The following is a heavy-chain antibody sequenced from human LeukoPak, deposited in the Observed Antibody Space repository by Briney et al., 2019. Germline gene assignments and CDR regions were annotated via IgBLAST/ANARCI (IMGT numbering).Heavy chain of an antibody. CDR1: GFTFDDYA. Sequence: GGSLRLSCAASGFTFDDYAMHWVRQAPGKGLEWVSGISWNSGSIGYADSVKGRFTISRDNSKNTLYLQMNSLRAEDTAVYYCAKSSPPPLRSWGQGTLVTVSS. CDR2: ISWNSGSI. V-gene: IGHV3-9*01. J-gene: IGHJ5*02. CDR3: AKSSPPPLRS.